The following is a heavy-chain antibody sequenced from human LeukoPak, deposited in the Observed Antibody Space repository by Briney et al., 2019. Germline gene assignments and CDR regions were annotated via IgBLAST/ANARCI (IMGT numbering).Heavy chain of an antibody. Sequence: GGSLRLSCAASGFPLSSYAMSWVREAPGKGLEWVSAICVRSGDTYYADSVKGRFIISRDSSKNTLYLQMNGLRAEDTAVYYCANRGSVAVEGWDYWGQGTLVTVSS. CDR2: ICVRSGDT. CDR3: ANRGSVAVEGWDY. CDR1: GFPLSSYA. V-gene: IGHV3-23*01. D-gene: IGHD2-2*01. J-gene: IGHJ4*02.